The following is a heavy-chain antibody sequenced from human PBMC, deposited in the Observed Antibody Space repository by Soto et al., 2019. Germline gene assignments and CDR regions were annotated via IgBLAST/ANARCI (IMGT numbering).Heavy chain of an antibody. CDR1: GYTFTSYY. CDR2: INPSGGST. Sequence: ASVKVSCKASGYTFTSYYMHWVRQAPGQGLEWMGIINPSGGSTSYAQKLQGRVTMTRDTSTSTVYMELSSLRSEDTAVYYCARDLTGITIFGVVHYGMDVWGQGTTVTVSS. J-gene: IGHJ6*02. D-gene: IGHD3-3*01. V-gene: IGHV1-46*01. CDR3: ARDLTGITIFGVVHYGMDV.